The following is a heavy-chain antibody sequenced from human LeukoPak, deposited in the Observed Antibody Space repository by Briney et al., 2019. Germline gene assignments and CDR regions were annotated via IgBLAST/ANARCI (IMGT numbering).Heavy chain of an antibody. CDR2: IYHSGST. CDR3: ARDYDATKDYYYYMDV. J-gene: IGHJ6*03. V-gene: IGHV4-38-2*02. Sequence: KASETLSLTCAVSGYSFSSGYYWGWIRQPPGKGLEWIGSIYHSGSTYYNPSLKSRVTISVDTSKNQFSLKLSSVTAADTAVYYCARDYDATKDYYYYMDVWGKGTTVTVSS. D-gene: IGHD1-26*01. CDR1: GYSFSSGYY.